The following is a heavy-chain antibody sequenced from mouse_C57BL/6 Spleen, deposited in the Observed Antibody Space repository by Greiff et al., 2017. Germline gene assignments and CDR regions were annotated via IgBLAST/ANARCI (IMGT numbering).Heavy chain of an antibody. CDR1: GFTFSSYA. Sequence: EVHLVESGEGLVKPGGSLKLSCAASGFTFSSYAMSWVRQTPEKRLEWVAYISSGGDYMYYADTVKGRFTISRDNARNTLYLQMSSLKSEDTAMYYCTREGLSFDYWGQGTTLTVSS. J-gene: IGHJ2*01. CDR3: TREGLSFDY. V-gene: IGHV5-9-1*02. CDR2: ISSGGDYM. D-gene: IGHD3-3*01.